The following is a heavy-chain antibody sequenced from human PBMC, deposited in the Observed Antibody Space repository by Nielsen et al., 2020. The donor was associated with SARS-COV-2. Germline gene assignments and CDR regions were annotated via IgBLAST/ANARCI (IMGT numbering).Heavy chain of an antibody. Sequence: SETLSLTCALYGSSFIGSYWSWIRQPPGKGLEWIGEINHSGSTNYNPSLKSRVTISVDTSKNQFSLKLSSVTAADTAEYYCARLRATVTTPSWGQGTLVTVSS. J-gene: IGHJ5*02. V-gene: IGHV4-34*01. CDR3: ARLRATVTTPS. D-gene: IGHD4-17*01. CDR2: INHSGST. CDR1: GSSFIGSY.